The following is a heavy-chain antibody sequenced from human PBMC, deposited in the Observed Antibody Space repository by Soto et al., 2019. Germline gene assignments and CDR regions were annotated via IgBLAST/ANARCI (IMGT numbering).Heavy chain of an antibody. CDR1: GFTFSSYA. J-gene: IGHJ4*02. Sequence: WGSLRLSCAASGFTFSSYAMSWVRQAPGKGLEWVSAISGSGGSTYYADSVKGRFTISRDNSKNTLYLQMNSLRAEDTAVYYCAKDMELLGSFDYWGQGTLVTVSS. V-gene: IGHV3-23*01. CDR3: AKDMELLGSFDY. CDR2: ISGSGGST. D-gene: IGHD1-26*01.